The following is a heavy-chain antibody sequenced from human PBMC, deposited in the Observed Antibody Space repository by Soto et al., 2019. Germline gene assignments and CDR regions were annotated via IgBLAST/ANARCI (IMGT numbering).Heavy chain of an antibody. CDR2: INPNSGRT. CDR3: ARERGGATATLDYYYFCVDV. CDR1: GYTFSDYY. V-gene: IGHV1-2*02. Sequence: QVQLVQSGAEVKKPGASVTVSCKASGYTFSDYYLHWVRQAPGQGPEWMGWINPNSGRTKFAQNFKGRVTMTRDTSVRTAFMELNWLKSDDTAVYYCARERGGATATLDYYYFCVDVWGKGTTVTVSS. J-gene: IGHJ6*03. D-gene: IGHD5-12*01.